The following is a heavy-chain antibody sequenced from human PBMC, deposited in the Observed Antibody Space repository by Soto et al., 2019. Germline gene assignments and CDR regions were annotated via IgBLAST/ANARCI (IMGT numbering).Heavy chain of an antibody. D-gene: IGHD2-2*02. J-gene: IGHJ4*02. CDR1: GFTFSSYA. Sequence: PGGSLRLSCAASGFTFSSYAMHWVRQAPGKGLEWVAVISYDGSNKYYADSVKARFTISRDNSKNTLYLQMNSLRTEDTAVFYCARARDTYTYLPLWTIDYWGQGTPVTVSS. CDR3: ARARDTYTYLPLWTIDY. V-gene: IGHV3-30-3*01. CDR2: ISYDGSNK.